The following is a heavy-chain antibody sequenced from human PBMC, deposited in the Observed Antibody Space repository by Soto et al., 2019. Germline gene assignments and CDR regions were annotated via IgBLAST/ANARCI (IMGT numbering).Heavy chain of an antibody. V-gene: IGHV4-31*03. CDR3: ARPTLNWNSHGHAFDI. D-gene: IGHD1-7*01. CDR1: GGSISSGGYY. Sequence: SETLSLTCTVSGGSISSGGYYWSWIRQHPGKGLEWIGYIYYSGSTYYNPSLKSRVTISVDTSKNQFSLKLSSVTAADTAVYYCARPTLNWNSHGHAFDIWGQGTMVTVSS. J-gene: IGHJ3*02. CDR2: IYYSGST.